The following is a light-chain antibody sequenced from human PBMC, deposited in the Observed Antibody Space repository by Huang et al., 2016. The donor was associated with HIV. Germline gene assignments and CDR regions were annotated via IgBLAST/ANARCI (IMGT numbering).Light chain of an antibody. J-gene: IGKJ4*01. CDR1: QNVRSN. Sequence: EIVMKQSPATLSVSPGGGATLSCRASQNVRSNLAWYPKTPGQAPRLLIYYTATRASGVPARFSGSGSVTEFTLTISGLQSEDFAVYYCQQYDNWPPGLTFGGGTKVEI. CDR2: YTA. CDR3: QQYDNWPPGLT. V-gene: IGKV3D-15*01.